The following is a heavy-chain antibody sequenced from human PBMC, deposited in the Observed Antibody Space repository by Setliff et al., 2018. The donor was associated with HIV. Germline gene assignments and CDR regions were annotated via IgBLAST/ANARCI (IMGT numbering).Heavy chain of an antibody. V-gene: IGHV3-23*01. CDR2: ISGSGGST. CDR1: GFTFSSYA. J-gene: IGHJ4*02. CDR3: AKDATRLYGNFFEY. Sequence: GGSLRLSCAASGFTFSSYAMSWVRQAPGKGLEWVSAISGSGGSTYYADYVNGRFTISRDNSKNTLYLQMNSLGAEDTAVNYCAKDATRLYGNFFEYWGEETLVT. D-gene: IGHD4-17*01.